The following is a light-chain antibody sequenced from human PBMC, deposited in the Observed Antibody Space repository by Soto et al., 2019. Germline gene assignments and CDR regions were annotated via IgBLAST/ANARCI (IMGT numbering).Light chain of an antibody. CDR2: DVT. J-gene: IGLJ3*02. CDR3: SSYTTRNPVV. V-gene: IGLV2-14*03. Sequence: QSALTQPASVSGSPGQSITIFCTGTSSDVGGYNYVSWYQQRPGKPPKLMIYDVTNRPSGVSNRFSGSKSGSTASLTISGLRAEDEGDYYCSSYTTRNPVVFGGGTKLTVL. CDR1: SSDVGGYNY.